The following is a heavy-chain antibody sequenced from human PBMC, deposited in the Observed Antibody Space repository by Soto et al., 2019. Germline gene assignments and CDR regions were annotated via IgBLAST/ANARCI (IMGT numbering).Heavy chain of an antibody. V-gene: IGHV3-23*01. D-gene: IGHD2-21*02. Sequence: AGGSLRLGCATSGFSFTAYDLTWVRQAPGKGLDWVSGISPSGDTTYYADSVKGRFTISRDNSKTVLYLQMNSLRAEDTAVYYCAFKGTASLFYWGQGTLVTVSS. CDR2: ISPSGDTT. CDR3: AFKGTASLFY. CDR1: GFSFTAYD. J-gene: IGHJ4*02.